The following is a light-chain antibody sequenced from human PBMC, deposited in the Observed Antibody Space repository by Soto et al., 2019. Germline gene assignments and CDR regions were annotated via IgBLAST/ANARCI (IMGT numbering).Light chain of an antibody. CDR3: SSYTSSSTLYV. Sequence: QSPLTQPASVSGSPGQSITITCTGTSSDVGGYSYVSWYQQHPGKAPKLMIYEVSNRPSGVSNRFSGSKSGNTVSLTISGLQAEDEADYYCSSYTSSSTLYVFGTGTKVTVL. J-gene: IGLJ1*01. CDR2: EVS. V-gene: IGLV2-14*01. CDR1: SSDVGGYSY.